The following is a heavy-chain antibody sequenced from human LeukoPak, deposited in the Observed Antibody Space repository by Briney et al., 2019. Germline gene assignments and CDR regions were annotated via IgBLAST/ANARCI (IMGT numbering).Heavy chain of an antibody. D-gene: IGHD2-21*01. CDR3: ARDVIMDV. CDR2: ISGGDGTM. Sequence: GGSLRLYCAASGFNFGTYTMNAVRQAPGTGLEWISYISGGDGTMYYASCVKGRFTISRDNAKNSLYLQLNSLRAEDTVVYYCARDVIMDVWGKGTTVTVSS. V-gene: IGHV3-48*01. CDR1: GFNFGTYT. J-gene: IGHJ6*03.